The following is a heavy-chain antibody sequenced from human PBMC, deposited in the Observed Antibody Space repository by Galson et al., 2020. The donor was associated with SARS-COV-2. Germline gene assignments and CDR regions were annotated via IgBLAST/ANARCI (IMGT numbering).Heavy chain of an antibody. Sequence: GESLKISCAASGFTFSSYGMHWVRQAPGKGLEWVAVIWYDGRNKYYADSVNGRFTISRDNSKNTLYLQMNSLRAEDTAVYYCARDLRFGEIYLDYFDYWGQGTLVTGSS. D-gene: IGHD3-10*01. CDR3: ARDLRFGEIYLDYFDY. V-gene: IGHV3-33*01. CDR2: IWYDGRNK. J-gene: IGHJ4*02. CDR1: GFTFSSYG.